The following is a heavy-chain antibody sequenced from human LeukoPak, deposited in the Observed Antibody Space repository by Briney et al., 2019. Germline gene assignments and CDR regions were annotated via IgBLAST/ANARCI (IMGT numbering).Heavy chain of an antibody. V-gene: IGHV1-18*01. D-gene: IGHD6-6*01. Sequence: ASVKVSCKASGYTFTSYGISWVRQAPGQGLEWMGWISAYNGNTNYAQKLQGRVTMTTDTSTSTAYMKLRSLRSDETAVYYCARDRAATARPPIDYWGQGTLVTVSS. CDR2: ISAYNGNT. J-gene: IGHJ4*02. CDR1: GYTFTSYG. CDR3: ARDRAATARPPIDY.